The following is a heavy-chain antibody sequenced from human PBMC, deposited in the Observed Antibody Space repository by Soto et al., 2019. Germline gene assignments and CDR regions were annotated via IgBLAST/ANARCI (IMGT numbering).Heavy chain of an antibody. V-gene: IGHV3-48*03. Sequence: GGSLRLSCAASGFTFSSYEMNWVRQAPGKGLEWVSYISSSGSTTYYADSVKGRFTISRENAKNSLYLQMNSLRVEDTAVYYCASNPSYWRQGTLVTVSS. CDR3: ASNPSY. CDR1: GFTFSSYE. CDR2: ISSSGSTT. J-gene: IGHJ4*02.